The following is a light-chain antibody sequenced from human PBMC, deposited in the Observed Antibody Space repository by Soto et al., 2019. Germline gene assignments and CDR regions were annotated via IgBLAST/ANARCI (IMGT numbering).Light chain of an antibody. J-gene: IGKJ1*01. CDR1: QSLVYSDGNTY. CDR2: KVS. Sequence: IVLTQSPLSLSVTLGQPASISCRSSQSLVYSDGNTYLNWFHQRPGQSPRHLIHKVSNRDSGVPDRFSGSGSDTDFTLSISRVEADDVGVFYCMQGISFTFGQGTRVEIK. CDR3: MQGISFT. V-gene: IGKV2-30*01.